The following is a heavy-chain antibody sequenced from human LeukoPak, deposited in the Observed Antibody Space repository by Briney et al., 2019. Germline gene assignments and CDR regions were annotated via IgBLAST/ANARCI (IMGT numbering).Heavy chain of an antibody. D-gene: IGHD5-24*01. V-gene: IGHV3-33*06. Sequence: PGRSLRLSCAASGFTFSSYGMHWVRQAPGKGLEWVAFIWYDGSNKYYADSVKGRFTISRENSKNMLYLQMNSMRAEDTAVYYCAKGEMATELGWFDPWGQGTLVTVSS. CDR1: GFTFSSYG. CDR2: IWYDGSNK. J-gene: IGHJ5*02. CDR3: AKGEMATELGWFDP.